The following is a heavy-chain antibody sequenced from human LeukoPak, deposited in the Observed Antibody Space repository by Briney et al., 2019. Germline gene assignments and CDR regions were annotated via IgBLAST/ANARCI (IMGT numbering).Heavy chain of an antibody. J-gene: IGHJ6*02. CDR2: INHSGST. CDR3: ARGRYGMDV. V-gene: IGHV4-34*01. CDR1: GGSVTTYY. Sequence: PSETLSLTCTVSGGSVTTYYWSWIRQPPGKGLEWIGEINHSGSTNYNPSLKSRVTISVDTSKNQFSLKLSSVTAADTAMYYCARGRYGMDVWGQGTTVTVSS.